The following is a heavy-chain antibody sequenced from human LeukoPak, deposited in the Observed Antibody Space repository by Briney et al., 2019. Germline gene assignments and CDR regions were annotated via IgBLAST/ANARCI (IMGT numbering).Heavy chain of an antibody. CDR1: GGSLSRSSYY. Sequence: SETLSVTCIVSGGSLSRSSYYWGWIRQPPGKGLEWIGSIYYSGITYYNPSLKSQFTISVDTSKKQFSLKLSSVTAADTGVYYCARSRGFISGWYIGAFDIWGQGTMVTVSS. CDR3: ARSRGFISGWYIGAFDI. J-gene: IGHJ3*02. D-gene: IGHD6-19*01. CDR2: IYYSGIT. V-gene: IGHV4-39*01.